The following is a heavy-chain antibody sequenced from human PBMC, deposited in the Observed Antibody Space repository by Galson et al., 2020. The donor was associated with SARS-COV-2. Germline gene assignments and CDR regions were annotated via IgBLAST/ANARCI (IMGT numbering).Heavy chain of an antibody. CDR3: ASNGAGNWFDP. D-gene: IGHD2-8*01. J-gene: IGHJ5*02. CDR2: ISYDGSNK. V-gene: IGHV3-30*04. CDR1: GFTFSSYA. Sequence: GGSLRLSCAASGFTFSSYAMHWVRQAPGKGLEWVAVISYDGSNKYYADSVKGRFTISRDNSKNTLYLQMNSLRAEDTAVYYCASNGAGNWFDPWGQGTLVTVSS.